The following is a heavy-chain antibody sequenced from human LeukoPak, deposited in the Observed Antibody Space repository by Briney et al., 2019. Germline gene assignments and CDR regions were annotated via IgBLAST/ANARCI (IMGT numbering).Heavy chain of an antibody. CDR2: ISSSGSGGNT. J-gene: IGHJ4*02. Sequence: GGSLRLSCAASGVTLSSYAMSWARQAPGKGLEWVSGISSSGSGGNTYYADSVKGRFTISRDNSKNTLYLQMNSLRAEDTAVYYCVKMQHYGSYPPYWGQGTLVTVSS. CDR1: GVTLSSYA. V-gene: IGHV3-23*01. D-gene: IGHD1-26*01. CDR3: VKMQHYGSYPPY.